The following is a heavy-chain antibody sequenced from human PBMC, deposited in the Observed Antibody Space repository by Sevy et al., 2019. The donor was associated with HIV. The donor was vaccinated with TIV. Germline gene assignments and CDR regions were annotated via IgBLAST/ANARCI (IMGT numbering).Heavy chain of an antibody. CDR1: GFIFSSNE. V-gene: IGHV3-48*03. Sequence: GGSLRLSCAASGFIFSSNELNWVRQAPGKGLEWVSYISSSGSTIDYADSVEGRFTISRDNAKNSLYLQMNSLRVEDTAVYYCAFGGGMHVWGQGTTVTVSS. D-gene: IGHD2-15*01. CDR3: AFGGGMHV. J-gene: IGHJ6*02. CDR2: ISSSGSTI.